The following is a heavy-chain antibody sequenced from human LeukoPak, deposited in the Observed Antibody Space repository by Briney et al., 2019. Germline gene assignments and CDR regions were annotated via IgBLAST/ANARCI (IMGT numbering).Heavy chain of an antibody. V-gene: IGHV3-48*04. Sequence: GGSLRLSCVASGFTFSSYSMNWVRQAPGKGLEWVSYISSSSSSIQYTDSVKGRVTISRDNAKNSLYLQMNSLRAEDTAVYYCARSRVGYSNYWGQGTLVTVSS. CDR2: ISSSSSSI. CDR1: GFTFSSYS. CDR3: ARSRVGYSNY. D-gene: IGHD6-13*01. J-gene: IGHJ4*02.